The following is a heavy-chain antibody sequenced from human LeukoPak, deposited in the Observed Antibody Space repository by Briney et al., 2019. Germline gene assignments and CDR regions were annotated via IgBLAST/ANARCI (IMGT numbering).Heavy chain of an antibody. D-gene: IGHD2-15*01. Sequence: SETLSLTCSVYGASFSGNYWTWIRQPPGKGLEWIGDVNHTGYTKYKSSLKGRVTISVDTSESQLSLKLTSVTAADTAVYYCATGPGYCTGGSCFPRYFQQWGQGTLVTVSS. CDR3: ATGPGYCTGGSCFPRYFQQ. V-gene: IGHV4-34*01. J-gene: IGHJ1*01. CDR2: VNHTGYT. CDR1: GASFSGNY.